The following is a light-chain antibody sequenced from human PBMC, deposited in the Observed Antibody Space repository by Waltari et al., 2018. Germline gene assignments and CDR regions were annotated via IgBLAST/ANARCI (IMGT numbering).Light chain of an antibody. V-gene: IGLV2-8*01. CDR3: ISYAGSNNWV. J-gene: IGLJ3*02. CDR2: DIT. CDR1: NSDIGGYNY. Sequence: QSALTQPPSASGSPGQSVTISCTGTNSDIGGYNYVSWYQQHPGKAPKLIIYDITKRPSGGPDRFSGSKSGNTASLTVSGLQAEDEADYYCISYAGSNNWVFGGGTKLTVL.